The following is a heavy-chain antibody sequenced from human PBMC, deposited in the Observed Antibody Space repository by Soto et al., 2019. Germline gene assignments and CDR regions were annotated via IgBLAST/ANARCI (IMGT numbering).Heavy chain of an antibody. D-gene: IGHD6-25*01. CDR2: IYWDDDK. V-gene: IGHV2-5*02. Sequence: QITLKESGPTLVKPTQTLTLTCTFSGFSLSTSGVGVGWIRQPPGKALEWLAFIYWDDDKRYSPSLRSRLTISKDTSKNPVVLTMTHMDPVDTATFLCAHRLPGSTTGWKPGIFDYWGQGTLVTVSS. J-gene: IGHJ4*02. CDR3: AHRLPGSTTGWKPGIFDY. CDR1: GFSLSTSGVG.